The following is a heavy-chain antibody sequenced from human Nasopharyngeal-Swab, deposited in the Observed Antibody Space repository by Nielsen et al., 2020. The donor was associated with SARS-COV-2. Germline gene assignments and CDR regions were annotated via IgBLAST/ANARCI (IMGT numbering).Heavy chain of an antibody. CDR2: IYHSGST. V-gene: IGHV4-59*08. Sequence: SGTLSLTCTVSGGSISSYYWSWIRQPPGKGLEWIGSIYHSGSTYYNPSLKSRVTISVDTSKNQFSLKLSSVTAADTAVYYCARRYGDFWSGHYFDYWGQGTLVTVSS. D-gene: IGHD3-3*01. J-gene: IGHJ4*02. CDR1: GGSISSYY. CDR3: ARRYGDFWSGHYFDY.